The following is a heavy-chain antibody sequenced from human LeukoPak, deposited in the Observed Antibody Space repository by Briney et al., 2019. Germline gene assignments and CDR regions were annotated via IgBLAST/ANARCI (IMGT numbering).Heavy chain of an antibody. V-gene: IGHV3-15*01. Sequence: GGPHRLSCAASGFTFSNAWMSWVRQASGKGLEWVGCIKNKTDGGTTDYAAPVKGRFTISRDDTKNTLYLQMNSLKTEDTAVYYCTTDLEGPFYYYYGMDVWGQGTTVTVSS. CDR3: TTDLEGPFYYYYGMDV. CDR2: IKNKTDGGTT. CDR1: GFTFSNAW. J-gene: IGHJ6*02. D-gene: IGHD5-24*01.